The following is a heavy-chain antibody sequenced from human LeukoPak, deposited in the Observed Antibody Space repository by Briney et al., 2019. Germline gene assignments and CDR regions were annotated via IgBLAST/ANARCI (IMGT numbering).Heavy chain of an antibody. D-gene: IGHD3-9*01. CDR2: IYYSGST. V-gene: IGHV4-39*07. CDR1: GVSISSSSYY. CDR3: ARAPDYDILTGYPENYFDY. Sequence: SETLSLTCTVSGVSISSSSYYWGWIRQPPGKGLEWIGSIYYSGSTYYNPSLKSRVTISVDTSKNQFSLKLSSVTAADTAVYYCARAPDYDILTGYPENYFDYWGQGTLVTVSS. J-gene: IGHJ4*02.